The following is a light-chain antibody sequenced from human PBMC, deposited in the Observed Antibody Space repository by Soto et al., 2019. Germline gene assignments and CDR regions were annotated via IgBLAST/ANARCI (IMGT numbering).Light chain of an antibody. CDR3: LQLNTYPLT. CDR2: AAS. CDR1: QGIRKD. J-gene: IGKJ4*01. V-gene: IGKV1-17*01. Sequence: DIQMTQSPSSLSASVGDRVTITCRASQGIRKDLGWYQQKPGKAPKHLIYAASSLQSGVPSRFSGSGSGTEFTLTISSLQPEDFATYFCLQLNTYPLTFGGGTKVVVK.